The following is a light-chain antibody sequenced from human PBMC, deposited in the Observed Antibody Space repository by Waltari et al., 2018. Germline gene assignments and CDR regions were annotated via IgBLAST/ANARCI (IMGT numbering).Light chain of an antibody. CDR1: QSISSY. Sequence: DIQMTQSPSSLSASLGDSVTITCRASQSISSYLNWYQQKPGKAPKLLIYAASSLQSGVPPRFSGGVSGTHFALTISSLQPEDLATYYCQQSYSTPYTFGQGTKLEIK. V-gene: IGKV1-39*01. J-gene: IGKJ2*01. CDR3: QQSYSTPYT. CDR2: AAS.